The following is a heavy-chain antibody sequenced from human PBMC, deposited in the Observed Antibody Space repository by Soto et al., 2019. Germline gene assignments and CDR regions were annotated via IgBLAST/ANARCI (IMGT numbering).Heavy chain of an antibody. D-gene: IGHD3-22*01. CDR3: ARVVVVIPPGYYYAMDV. J-gene: IGHJ6*02. CDR2: ITSSSDTI. CDR1: GFTFSSFH. V-gene: IGHV3-48*02. Sequence: EVQLVESGGGLVQPGGSLRLSCAASGFTFSSFHMNWVRQAPGRGLEWVAYITSSSDTIYYSDSVKGRFTISRDNGKKXXFLQMNSLRDEDTAVYYCARVVVVIPPGYYYAMDVWGQGTTVTVSS.